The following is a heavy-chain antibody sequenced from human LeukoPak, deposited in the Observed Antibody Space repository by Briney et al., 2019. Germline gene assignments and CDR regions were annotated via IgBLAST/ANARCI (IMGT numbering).Heavy chain of an antibody. D-gene: IGHD4-17*01. CDR3: ARHLYGGDC. J-gene: IGHJ4*02. CDR2: ISGSGSTI. Sequence: GGSLRLSCAAPGFAFSSYEMNWVRQAPGKGLEWVSYISGSGSTIYYADSVRGRFTISRDNAKNSLHLQMNSLRAEDTAVYYCARHLYGGDCWGQGTLVTVSS. CDR1: GFAFSSYE. V-gene: IGHV3-48*03.